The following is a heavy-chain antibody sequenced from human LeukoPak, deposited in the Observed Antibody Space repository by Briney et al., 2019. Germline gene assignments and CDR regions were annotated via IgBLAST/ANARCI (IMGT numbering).Heavy chain of an antibody. Sequence: PGRSLRLSCAASGFTFSSYGMHWVRQAPGKGLEWVANIKQDESEKNYVDSVKGRFTISRDNAKNSLYLQMNSLRVDDTAVYYCVRDETWNFGLSWYDGYDIWGQGTMVTVSS. CDR1: GFTFSSYG. J-gene: IGHJ3*02. D-gene: IGHD1-7*01. CDR3: VRDETWNFGLSWYDGYDI. CDR2: IKQDESEK. V-gene: IGHV3-7*01.